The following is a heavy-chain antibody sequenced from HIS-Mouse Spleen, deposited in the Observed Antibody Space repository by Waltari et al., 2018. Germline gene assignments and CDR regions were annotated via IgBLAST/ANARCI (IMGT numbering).Heavy chain of an antibody. CDR1: GFTCSSNA. CDR3: ARDHRNNWAIRD. D-gene: IGHD1-20*01. CDR2: ISYDGSNK. V-gene: IGHV3-30-3*01. Sequence: QVQLVESGGGVVQPGRSVRLSCAGSGFTCSSNALQWVRQAPGKGVEWVAVISYDGSNKYYADSVKGRFTISRDNSKNTLYLQMNSLRAEDTAVYYCARDHRNNWAIRDWGQGTLVTVSS. J-gene: IGHJ4*02.